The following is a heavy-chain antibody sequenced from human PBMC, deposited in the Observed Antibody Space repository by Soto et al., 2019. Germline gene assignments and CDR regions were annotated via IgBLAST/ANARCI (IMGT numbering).Heavy chain of an antibody. CDR1: GFTFSSYA. D-gene: IGHD3-10*01. Sequence: GGSLRLSCAASGFTFSSYAMSWVRQAPGKGLEWVSAISGSGGSTYYADSAKGRFTISRDNSKNTLYLQMNSLRAEDTAVYYCASALITMVRGVSDPGHNWFDPWGQGTLVTVSS. CDR2: ISGSGGST. V-gene: IGHV3-23*01. J-gene: IGHJ5*02. CDR3: ASALITMVRGVSDPGHNWFDP.